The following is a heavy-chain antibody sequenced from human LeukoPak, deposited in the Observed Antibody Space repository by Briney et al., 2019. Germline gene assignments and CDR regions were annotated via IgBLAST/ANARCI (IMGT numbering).Heavy chain of an antibody. D-gene: IGHD6-25*01. CDR2: IYYSGST. CDR1: GGSISSSSYY. CDR3: ARRRPPHS. Sequence: PSETLSLTCTVSGGSISSSSYYWGWIRQPPGKGLEWIGSIYYSGSTYYNPSLKSRVTISVDTSKNQFSLKLSSVTAADTAVYYCARRRPPHSWGQGTLVTVSS. J-gene: IGHJ4*02. V-gene: IGHV4-39*01.